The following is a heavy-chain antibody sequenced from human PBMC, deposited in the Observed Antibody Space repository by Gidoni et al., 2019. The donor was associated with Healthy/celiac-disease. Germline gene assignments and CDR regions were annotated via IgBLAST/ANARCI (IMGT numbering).Heavy chain of an antibody. CDR1: GGSISRSNW. V-gene: IGHV4-4*02. D-gene: IGHD6-19*01. CDR3: ARCETVAGIVY. Sequence: QVQLQESGPGRVKTAGTLSLAVALSGGSISRSNWGSWCRQPPGKGLEWIGDIYHSGSTNYNPSLKSRVTISVDKSKTLFCLKLSSVTAADTAVYYCARCETVAGIVYWGQGTLVTVSS. J-gene: IGHJ4*02. CDR2: IYHSGST.